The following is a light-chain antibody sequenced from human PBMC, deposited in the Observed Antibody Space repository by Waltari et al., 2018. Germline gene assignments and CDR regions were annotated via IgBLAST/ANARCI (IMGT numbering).Light chain of an antibody. CDR1: QGISSY. CDR2: AAS. V-gene: IGKV1-9*01. J-gene: IGKJ4*01. Sequence: DIQLTQSPSFLSASIGDRVTITCRASQGISSYLAWYQQKPGKAPKLLIYAASTLQSGVPSRFSGSESGTEFTLTISSLQPEDFATYYCQELNTYPQSLTFGGGTKVEI. CDR3: QELNTYPQSLT.